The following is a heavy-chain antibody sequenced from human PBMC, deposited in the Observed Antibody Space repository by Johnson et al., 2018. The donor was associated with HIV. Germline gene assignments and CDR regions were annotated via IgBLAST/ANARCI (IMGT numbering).Heavy chain of an antibody. CDR3: ARGRISMQVVDLRGGGFDV. CDR1: GFTFSSYA. CDR2: ISYDGSNK. V-gene: IGHV3-30-3*01. D-gene: IGHD3-22*01. Sequence: QEQLVESGGGVVQPGRSLRLSCAASGFTFSSYAMHWVRQAPGKGLEWVAVISYDGSNKYYADSVKGRFTISRDNSKNTLYLQMNSLRVEDAAVYFCARGRISMQVVDLRGGGFDVWGQGTKVTVSS. J-gene: IGHJ3*01.